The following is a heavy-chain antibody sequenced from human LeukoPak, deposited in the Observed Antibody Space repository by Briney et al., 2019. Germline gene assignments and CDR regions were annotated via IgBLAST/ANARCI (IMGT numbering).Heavy chain of an antibody. CDR1: GFTFSSYG. CDR3: ARDLLLLWFGEPRQPYFDY. J-gene: IGHJ4*02. Sequence: SGGSLRLSCAASGFTFSSYGMHWVRQAPGKGLEWVAFIRYDGSNKYYADSVKGRFTISRDNSKNTLYLQMNSLRAEDTAVYYCARDLLLLWFGEPRQPYFDYWGQGTLVTVSS. V-gene: IGHV3-30*02. CDR2: IRYDGSNK. D-gene: IGHD3-10*01.